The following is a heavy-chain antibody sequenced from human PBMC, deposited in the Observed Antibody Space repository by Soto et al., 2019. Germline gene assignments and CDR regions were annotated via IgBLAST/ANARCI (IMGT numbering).Heavy chain of an antibody. CDR1: DGSVSSGSYY. D-gene: IGHD5-12*01. CDR2: IYSSGST. J-gene: IGHJ4*02. Sequence: KPSGTLSLTCTVSDGSVSSGSYYWTWIRQPPGKGLEWIGYIYSSGSTLYNPSLKSRVIISVDTSMNQFSLKLSSVTAADTAVYYCARDSLALFDSWGQGTLVTVSS. CDR3: ARDSLALFDS. V-gene: IGHV4-61*01.